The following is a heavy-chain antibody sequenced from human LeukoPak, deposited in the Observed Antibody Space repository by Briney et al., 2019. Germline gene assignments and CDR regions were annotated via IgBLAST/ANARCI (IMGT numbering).Heavy chain of an antibody. D-gene: IGHD2-2*02. J-gene: IGHJ4*02. CDR1: GFTFSNYW. CDR2: IKSNTDGGTT. V-gene: IGHV3-15*01. Sequence: GGSLRLSCAVSGFTFSNYWMTWVRQTPGKGLEWVGRIKSNTDGGTTDFAAPVKGSFTISRDDSENALYLQMNSLKTEDTAVYYCTTQLLYEHNFAYWGQGTLVTVSS. CDR3: TTQLLYEHNFAY.